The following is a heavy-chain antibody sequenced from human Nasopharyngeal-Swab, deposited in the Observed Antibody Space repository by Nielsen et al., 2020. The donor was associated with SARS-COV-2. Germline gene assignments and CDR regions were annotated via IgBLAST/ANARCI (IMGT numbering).Heavy chain of an antibody. Sequence: ESLKIPCDASGFPFGSYTLNLSRQPPGKGLEWIGEIHHRGSTNYNPSLKSRVTISADTSKNQFSLNLRAVTAADTAVYYCARGLVDVNMRLVVIGFSYWLDSWGQGTLVTVSS. CDR2: IHHRGST. D-gene: IGHD3-22*01. J-gene: IGHJ4*02. V-gene: IGHV4-34*01. CDR1: GFPFGSYT. CDR3: ARGLVDVNMRLVVIGFSYWLDS.